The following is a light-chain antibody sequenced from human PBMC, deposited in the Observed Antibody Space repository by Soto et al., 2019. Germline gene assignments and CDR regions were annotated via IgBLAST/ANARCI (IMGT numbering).Light chain of an antibody. J-gene: IGKJ5*01. CDR3: QQINNYPPIT. CDR2: AAS. Sequence: DIQLTQSPSFLSASVGDRVTITCRASQGISSYLAWYQQKPGKAPKLLIYAASTLQSGVPSRFTGSGSGTEFTLTISTLQPEDFETYYCQQINNYPPITFGQGTRLEIK. CDR1: QGISSY. V-gene: IGKV1-9*01.